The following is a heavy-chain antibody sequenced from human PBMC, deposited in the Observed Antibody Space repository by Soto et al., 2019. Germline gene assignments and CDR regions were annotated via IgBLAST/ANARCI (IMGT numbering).Heavy chain of an antibody. CDR3: ARGYGGGAFDI. Sequence: GGSLRLSCAASGFTFSSYGMHWVRQAPGKGLEWVAVIWYDGSNKYYADSVKGRFTISRDNSKNTLYLQMNSLRAEDTAVYYCARGYGGGAFDIWGQGTMVTVSS. CDR1: GFTFSSYG. V-gene: IGHV3-33*01. J-gene: IGHJ3*02. CDR2: IWYDGSNK. D-gene: IGHD4-17*01.